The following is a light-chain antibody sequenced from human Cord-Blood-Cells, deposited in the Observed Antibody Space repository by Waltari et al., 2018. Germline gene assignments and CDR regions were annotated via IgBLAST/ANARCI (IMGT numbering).Light chain of an antibody. Sequence: DIVMTQSPDSLAVSLGERATINCKPSQSVLYSSNNKNYLAWYTQKPGQPPKLLIYWASTRESGVPDRFSGSGSGTDFTLTISSLQAEDVAVYYCQQYYSTPYSFGQGTKLEIK. CDR3: QQYYSTPYS. CDR1: QSVLYSSNNKNY. J-gene: IGKJ2*03. V-gene: IGKV4-1*01. CDR2: WAS.